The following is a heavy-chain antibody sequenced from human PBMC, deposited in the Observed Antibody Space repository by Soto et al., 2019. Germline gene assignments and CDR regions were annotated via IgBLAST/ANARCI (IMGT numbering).Heavy chain of an antibody. V-gene: IGHV3-74*01. D-gene: IGHD6-19*01. CDR3: VRGEGGWETY. CDR1: GFTFSGYW. CDR2: INSDGSST. J-gene: IGHJ4*02. Sequence: PGGSLRLSCAASGFTFSGYWMHWVRQAPGKGLVWVSRINSDGSSTFYADSVKGRFTISRDNAKNTLYLQMNSLRAEDTAVYYCVRGEGGWETYWGKGTLVTVSS.